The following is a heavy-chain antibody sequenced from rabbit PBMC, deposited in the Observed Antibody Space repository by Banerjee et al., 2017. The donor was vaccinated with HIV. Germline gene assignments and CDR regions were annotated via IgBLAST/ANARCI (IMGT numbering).Heavy chain of an antibody. J-gene: IGHJ3*01. CDR3: ARGYTGYDYVTARLDL. CDR1: GFSFSSSYY. V-gene: IGHV1S45*01. Sequence: QEQLVESGGGLVQPEGSLTLTCTASGFSFSSSYYMCWVRQAPGKGLEWIACIYAGSSGSTYYASWAKGRFTISKTSSTTVTLQMTSLTAADTATYFCARGYTGYDYVTARLDLWGPGTLVTVS. CDR2: IYAGSSGST. D-gene: IGHD6-1*01.